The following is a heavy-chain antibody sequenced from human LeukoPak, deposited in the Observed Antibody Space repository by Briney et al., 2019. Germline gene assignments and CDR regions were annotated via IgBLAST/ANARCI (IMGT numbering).Heavy chain of an antibody. J-gene: IGHJ1*01. CDR3: ARHGGNSSSWYKYFQH. CDR1: GGSISSSSYY. D-gene: IGHD6-13*01. V-gene: IGHV4-39*01. Sequence: SETLSLTCTVSGGSISSSSYYWGWIRQPPGKGLEWIGSIYYSGSTYYNPSLKSRVSISVDTSKNQFSLKLSSVTAADTAVYYCARHGGNSSSWYKYFQHWGQGTLVTVSS. CDR2: IYYSGST.